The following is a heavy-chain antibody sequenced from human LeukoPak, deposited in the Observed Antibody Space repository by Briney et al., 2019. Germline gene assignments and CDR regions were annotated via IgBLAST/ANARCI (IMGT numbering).Heavy chain of an antibody. CDR1: GFSLNTRGVA. CDR2: IYWDDDK. CDR3: AHRTYLRPGPGATGTVWYFDY. D-gene: IGHD6-13*01. Sequence: SGPTLVKPTQTLTLTCTFSGFSLNTRGVAVGWIRQPPGKALEWLALIYWDDDKRYSPSLKSRLTITKDTSKNQVVLTVTNMDPVDTATYYCAHRTYLRPGPGATGTVWYFDYWSQGTLVTVSA. V-gene: IGHV2-5*02. J-gene: IGHJ4*02.